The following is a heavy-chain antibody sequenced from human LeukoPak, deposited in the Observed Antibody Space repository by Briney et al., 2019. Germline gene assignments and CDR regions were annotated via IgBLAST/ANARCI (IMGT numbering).Heavy chain of an antibody. V-gene: IGHV4-31*03. Sequence: PSETLSLTCTVTGGSVSIGNYYWSWIRQHPGKGLEWIGYIYYSGSTYYNPSLKSRVTISVDTSKNQFSLKLSSVTAADTAVYYCARGVGLRPPYFDYWGQGTLVTVSS. CDR1: GGSVSIGNYY. J-gene: IGHJ4*02. CDR3: ARGVGLRPPYFDY. CDR2: IYYSGST. D-gene: IGHD5-12*01.